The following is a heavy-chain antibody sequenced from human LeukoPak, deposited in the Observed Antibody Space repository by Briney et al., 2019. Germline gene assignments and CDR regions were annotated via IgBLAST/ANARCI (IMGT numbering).Heavy chain of an antibody. Sequence: GGSLRLSCAASGFTFSSYSMNWVRQAPGKGLEWVSSISSSSSYIYYADSVKGRFTISRDNAKNSLYLQMNSLRAEDTAVYYCARDLPKSSSWSDDAFDIWGQGTMVTVSS. V-gene: IGHV3-21*01. CDR2: ISSSSSYI. CDR3: ARDLPKSSSWSDDAFDI. CDR1: GFTFSSYS. D-gene: IGHD6-13*01. J-gene: IGHJ3*02.